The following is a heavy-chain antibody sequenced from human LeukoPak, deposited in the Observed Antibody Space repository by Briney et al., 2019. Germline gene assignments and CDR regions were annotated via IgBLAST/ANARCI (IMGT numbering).Heavy chain of an antibody. CDR2: IDHSGST. V-gene: IGHV4-34*01. J-gene: IGHJ6*03. CDR3: ARGLGSSSPKRHRYMDV. Sequence: SETLSLTCAVYGGSFSGYYWSWIRQPPGKGLEWIGEIDHSGSTNYNPSLKSRVTISVDTSKNQFSLKLSSVTAADTAVYYCARGLGSSSPKRHRYMDVWGKGTTVTVSS. D-gene: IGHD6-13*01. CDR1: GGSFSGYY.